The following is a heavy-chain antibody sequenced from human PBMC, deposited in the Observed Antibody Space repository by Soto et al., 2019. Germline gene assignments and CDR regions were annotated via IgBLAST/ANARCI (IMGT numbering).Heavy chain of an antibody. Sequence: GGSLRLSCAASGFTFSSYSMNWVRQAPGKGLEWVSSISSSSSYIYYADSVKGRFTISRDNAKNSLYLQMNSLRAEDTAVYYCAREKSPLYYFDYWGQGTLVTSPQ. CDR3: AREKSPLYYFDY. J-gene: IGHJ4*02. CDR1: GFTFSSYS. CDR2: ISSSSSYI. V-gene: IGHV3-21*01.